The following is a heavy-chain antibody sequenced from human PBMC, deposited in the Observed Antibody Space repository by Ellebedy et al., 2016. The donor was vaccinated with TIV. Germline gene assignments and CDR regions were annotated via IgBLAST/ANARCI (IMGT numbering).Heavy chain of an antibody. Sequence: PGGSLRLSCSASGFTFSTYAMHWVRQAPGKGLEYVSVISGNGGTTYFADSVQGRFTISRDNSNNTLYLKMSSLKSEDTAVYYCVKGLGFTSGWFPYFDFWGQGTLVTVSS. CDR1: GFTFSTYA. CDR2: ISGNGGTT. D-gene: IGHD6-19*01. CDR3: VKGLGFTSGWFPYFDF. J-gene: IGHJ4*02. V-gene: IGHV3-64D*06.